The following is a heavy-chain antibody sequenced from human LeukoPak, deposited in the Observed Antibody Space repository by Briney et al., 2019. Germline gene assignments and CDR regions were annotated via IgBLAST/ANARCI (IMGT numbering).Heavy chain of an antibody. CDR2: ISYDGSNK. Sequence: GRSLRLSCAASGFTFSSYAMHWVRQAPGKGLEWVAVISYDGSNKYYADSVKGRFTISRDNSKNTLYLQMNSLRAEDTAVYYCAKDLYRSGYFRRADYYYYGMDVWGQGTTVTVSS. V-gene: IGHV3-30*04. CDR3: AKDLYRSGYFRRADYYYYGMDV. D-gene: IGHD3-3*01. CDR1: GFTFSSYA. J-gene: IGHJ6*02.